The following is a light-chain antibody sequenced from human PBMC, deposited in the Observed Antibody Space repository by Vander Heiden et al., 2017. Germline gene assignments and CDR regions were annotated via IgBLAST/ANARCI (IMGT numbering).Light chain of an antibody. CDR1: ELGDKY. CDR2: QDN. J-gene: IGLJ3*02. Sequence: SFELTQTPSVSVSPGQTASITCSGAELGDKYVCWYQQKPGQSPGRLMFQDNKRPSGIPERFSGSNSGETATLTISGTQAMDEADDYCQAWDSSEARFGGGTKLTVL. V-gene: IGLV3-1*01. CDR3: QAWDSSEAR.